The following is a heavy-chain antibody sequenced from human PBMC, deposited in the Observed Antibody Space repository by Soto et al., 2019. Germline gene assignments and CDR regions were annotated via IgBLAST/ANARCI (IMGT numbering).Heavy chain of an antibody. Sequence: PSETLSLTCAASGGSLSSGGYSWSWIRQPPGKGLEWIGYIHHSGNTDYNPSLKSRVTISVDRSKNQFSLKLSSVTAADTAVYYCARGGNSWYDYWGQGTQVTVSS. J-gene: IGHJ4*02. CDR3: ARGGNSWYDY. CDR2: IHHSGNT. D-gene: IGHD6-13*01. V-gene: IGHV4-30-2*01. CDR1: GGSLSSGGYS.